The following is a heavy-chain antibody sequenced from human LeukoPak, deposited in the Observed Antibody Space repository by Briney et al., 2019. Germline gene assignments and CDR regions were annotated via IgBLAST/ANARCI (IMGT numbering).Heavy chain of an antibody. V-gene: IGHV3-48*03. CDR1: GFTFNIYE. CDR2: ISYSGDMI. J-gene: IGHJ6*02. D-gene: IGHD3-3*01. Sequence: GGSLRLSCAASGFTFNIYEMIWVRQAPGKGPEWVSYISYSGDMIYYADSVRGRFTVSRDKAKNSLSLQMNSLRVEDTAVYYCARGAFWSGYVAYYGFDVWGQGTTVTVSS. CDR3: ARGAFWSGYVAYYGFDV.